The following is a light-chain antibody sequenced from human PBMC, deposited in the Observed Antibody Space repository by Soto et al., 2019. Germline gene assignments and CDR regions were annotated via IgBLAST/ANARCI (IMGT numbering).Light chain of an antibody. CDR2: DAS. CDR3: QQYNSWLWT. Sequence: EIVMTQSPATLSVSPGERVTFSCRASQSVSYYLAWYQQKPGQAPRLLIYDASTRATGIPARFSGSGSGTEFTLIISSLQSEDSAVYYCQQYNSWLWTFGQGTKVDIK. V-gene: IGKV3-15*01. J-gene: IGKJ1*01. CDR1: QSVSYY.